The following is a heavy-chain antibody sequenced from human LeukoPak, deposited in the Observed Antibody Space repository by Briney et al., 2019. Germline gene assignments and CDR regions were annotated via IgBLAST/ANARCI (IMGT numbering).Heavy chain of an antibody. CDR1: GGSFSGYY. D-gene: IGHD2-15*01. Sequence: SETLSLTCAVYGGSFSGYYWSWIRQPPGKGLEWIGEINHSGSTNYNPSLKSRVTISADTSKNQFSLKLSSVTAADTAVYYCARGLYCSGGSCYFGYWGQGTLVTVSS. CDR3: ARGLYCSGGSCYFGY. CDR2: INHSGST. J-gene: IGHJ4*02. V-gene: IGHV4-34*01.